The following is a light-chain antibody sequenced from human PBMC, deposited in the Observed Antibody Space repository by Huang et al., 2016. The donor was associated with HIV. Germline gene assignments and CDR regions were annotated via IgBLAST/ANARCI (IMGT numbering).Light chain of an antibody. CDR2: TAS. V-gene: IGKV1-5*03. CDR1: QSISSW. Sequence: DIQMTQSPSTLSASVGDRVTITGRASQSISSWLAWYQQKPGKAPKLLIYTASSLESGVPSRFSGSGSGTEFTLTISSLQPDDFATYYCQQYNSYSWTFGQGTKVEIK. CDR3: QQYNSYSWT. J-gene: IGKJ1*01.